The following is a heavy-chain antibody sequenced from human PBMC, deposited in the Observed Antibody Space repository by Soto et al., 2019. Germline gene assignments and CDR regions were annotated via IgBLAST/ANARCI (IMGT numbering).Heavy chain of an antibody. CDR3: ASCLRFDHWFDP. V-gene: IGHV4-34*01. D-gene: IGHD3-3*01. CDR2: INHSGST. J-gene: IGHJ5*02. Sequence: QVQLQQWGAGLLKPSETLSLTCAVYGGSFSGYYWSWIRQPPGKGLEWIGEINHSGSTNYNPSLKRRVTISVDTSKNQFSLKLSSVTAADTAVYYCASCLRFDHWFDPWGQGTLVTVSS. CDR1: GGSFSGYY.